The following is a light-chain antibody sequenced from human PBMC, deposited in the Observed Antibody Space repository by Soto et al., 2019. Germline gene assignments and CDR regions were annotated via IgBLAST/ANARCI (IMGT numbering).Light chain of an antibody. CDR1: SSDVGGYNY. J-gene: IGLJ1*01. CDR3: SSYTSRSTPV. V-gene: IGLV2-14*01. CDR2: EVS. Sequence: QSALTQPASVSGSPGQSITISCTGTSSDVGGYNYVSWYQQHPGKAPKLMIYEVSNRPSGASNRFSGSKSGNTASLTISGLQAEDEADYYCSSYTSRSTPVFGTGTKVTVL.